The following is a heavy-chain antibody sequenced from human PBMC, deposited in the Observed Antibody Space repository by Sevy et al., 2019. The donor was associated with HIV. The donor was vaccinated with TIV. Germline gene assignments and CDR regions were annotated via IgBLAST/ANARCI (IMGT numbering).Heavy chain of an antibody. CDR3: ARVRGSGYFRAAFDI. Sequence: GGSLRLSCAASGFTFSSYSMNWVRQAPGKGLEWVSSISSSSSYIYYADSVKGRFTISRDNAKNSLYLQMNSLRAEDTAVPCCARVRGSGYFRAAFDIWGQGTMVTVSS. V-gene: IGHV3-21*01. CDR2: ISSSSSYI. J-gene: IGHJ3*02. D-gene: IGHD3-22*01. CDR1: GFTFSSYS.